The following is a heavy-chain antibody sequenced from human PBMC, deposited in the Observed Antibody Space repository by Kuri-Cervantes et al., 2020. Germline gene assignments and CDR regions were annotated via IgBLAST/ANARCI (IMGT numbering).Heavy chain of an antibody. Sequence: SETLSLTYTVSGGSISSSSYYWGWIRQPPGKGLEWIGSIYYSGSTYYNPSLKSRVTISVDTSKNQFSLKLSSVTAADTAVYYCARHTYSSGWYWLNVGWFDPWGQGTPVTVSS. J-gene: IGHJ5*02. CDR1: GGSISSSSYY. CDR2: IYYSGST. D-gene: IGHD6-19*01. CDR3: ARHTYSSGWYWLNVGWFDP. V-gene: IGHV4-39*01.